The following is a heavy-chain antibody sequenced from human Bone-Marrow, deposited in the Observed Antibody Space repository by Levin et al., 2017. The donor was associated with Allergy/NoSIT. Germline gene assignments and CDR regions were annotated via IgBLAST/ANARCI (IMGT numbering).Heavy chain of an antibody. CDR2: INSDGSTT. Sequence: SGGSLRLSCAASGFTFSTYWMHWVRQAPGKGLVWVSYINSDGSTTTYADSVKGRFTISRDNAKNTLYLQMNSLRAEDTAVYYCARDGSGSDYYYYYMDVWGKGTTVTVSS. J-gene: IGHJ6*03. V-gene: IGHV3-74*01. CDR1: GFTFSTYW. D-gene: IGHD3-10*01. CDR3: ARDGSGSDYYYYYMDV.